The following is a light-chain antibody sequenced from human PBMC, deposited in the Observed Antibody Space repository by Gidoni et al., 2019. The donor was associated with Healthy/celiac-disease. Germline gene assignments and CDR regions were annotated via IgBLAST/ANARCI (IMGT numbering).Light chain of an antibody. V-gene: IGKV1-5*03. CDR3: QQYNSYSSWP. J-gene: IGKJ1*01. CDR1: QSISSW. CDR2: KAS. Sequence: DIQMTQSPSTLSASVGDRVTITCRASQSISSWLAWYQQKPGKAPKLLIYKASSLESGVPSRFSGSGSGTEFTLTISSLQPDDFATYYCQQYNSYSSWPFGQXTKVEIK.